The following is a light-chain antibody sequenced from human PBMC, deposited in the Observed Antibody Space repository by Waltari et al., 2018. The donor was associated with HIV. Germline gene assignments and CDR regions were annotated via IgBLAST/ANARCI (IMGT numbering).Light chain of an antibody. CDR2: EVP. CDR1: SSDVGGYNY. J-gene: IGLJ3*02. V-gene: IGLV2-14*01. CDR3: SSYTSSSTVL. Sequence: QSALTQPASVSGSPGQSITISCTGSSSDVGGYNYVSWYQQHPGTAPKFIIFEVPNRPSGVSDRFSGSTSGDTASLTISWLQADDDADYYCSSYTSSSTVLFGGGTKLTVL.